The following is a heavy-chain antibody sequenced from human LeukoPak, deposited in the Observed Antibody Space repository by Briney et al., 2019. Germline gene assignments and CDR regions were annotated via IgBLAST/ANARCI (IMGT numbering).Heavy chain of an antibody. Sequence: HPGGSLRLSCAASGFTFSSYAMSWVRQAPGKGLEWVSAISGSGGSTYYADSVKGRFTISRDNSKNTLYLQMNSLRAEGTAVYYCARGAAAAGHFDYWGQGTLVTVSS. V-gene: IGHV3-23*01. CDR3: ARGAAAAGHFDY. CDR1: GFTFSSYA. J-gene: IGHJ4*02. CDR2: ISGSGGST. D-gene: IGHD6-13*01.